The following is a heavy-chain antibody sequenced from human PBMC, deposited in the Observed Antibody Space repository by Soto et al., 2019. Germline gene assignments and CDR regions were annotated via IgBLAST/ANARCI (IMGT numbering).Heavy chain of an antibody. CDR1: VGSISSSSYY. CDR3: ARHVLGGFYYGMDV. V-gene: IGHV4-39*01. D-gene: IGHD3-16*01. Sequence: PSETLSLTCSVSVGSISSSSYYWGWIRQPPGKGLEWIGSFYYTGSTYYNPSLKSRVAISVEMSKTQFSLKLSSLTAADTALYYCARHVLGGFYYGMDVWGQGTTVTVSS. J-gene: IGHJ6*02. CDR2: FYYTGST.